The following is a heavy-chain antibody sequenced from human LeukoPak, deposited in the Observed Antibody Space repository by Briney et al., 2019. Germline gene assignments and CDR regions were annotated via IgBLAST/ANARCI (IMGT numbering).Heavy chain of an antibody. CDR1: GYTFTSYG. J-gene: IGHJ4*02. V-gene: IGHV1-18*01. Sequence: ASVKVSCKXSGYTFTSYGISWVRQAPGQGLEWMGWISAYNGNTNYAQKLQGRVTMTTDTSTSTAYMELRSLRSDDTAVYYCAKTNDFWSGYSFDYWGQGTLVTVSS. CDR3: AKTNDFWSGYSFDY. CDR2: ISAYNGNT. D-gene: IGHD3-3*01.